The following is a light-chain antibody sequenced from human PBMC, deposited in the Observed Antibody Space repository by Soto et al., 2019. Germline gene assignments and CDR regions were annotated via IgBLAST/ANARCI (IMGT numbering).Light chain of an antibody. CDR3: VLYMGSGLWV. V-gene: IGLV8-61*01. CDR2: NTN. CDR1: SGSVSTSYY. J-gene: IGLJ3*02. Sequence: VVTQEPSFSVSPGRTVTLTCGLTSGSVSTSYYPSWYQQTPGQAPRTLIYNTNTRSSGVPDRFSGSILGNKAALTITGAQADDESDYYCVLYMGSGLWVFGGGTKLTVL.